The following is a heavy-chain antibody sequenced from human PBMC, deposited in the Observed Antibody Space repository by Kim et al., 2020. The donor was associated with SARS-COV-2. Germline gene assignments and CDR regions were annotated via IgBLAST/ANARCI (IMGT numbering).Heavy chain of an antibody. CDR2: INPNSGGT. CDR1: GYTFTGYY. Sequence: ASVKVSCKASGYTFTGYYMHWVRQAPGQGLEWMGWINPNSGGTNYAQKFQGRVTMTRDTSISTAYMELSRLRSDDTAVYYCARDSDFWSGYYTVRDAFDIWGQGTIVTVPS. D-gene: IGHD3-3*01. V-gene: IGHV1-2*02. J-gene: IGHJ3*02. CDR3: ARDSDFWSGYYTVRDAFDI.